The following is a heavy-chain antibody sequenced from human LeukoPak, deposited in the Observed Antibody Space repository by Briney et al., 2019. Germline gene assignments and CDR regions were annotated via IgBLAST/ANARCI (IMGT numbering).Heavy chain of an antibody. CDR1: GFTFSSYG. J-gene: IGHJ4*02. Sequence: GGSLRLSCAASGFTFSSYGMIWVRQAPGKGLEWVSAISGSGGSTYYADSVKGRFTISRDNSKNTLYLQMNSLRVEDAALYYCARAPVTSCRGAFCYPFDLWGQGVLVTVSS. V-gene: IGHV3-23*01. CDR2: ISGSGGST. D-gene: IGHD2-21*01. CDR3: ARAPVTSCRGAFCYPFDL.